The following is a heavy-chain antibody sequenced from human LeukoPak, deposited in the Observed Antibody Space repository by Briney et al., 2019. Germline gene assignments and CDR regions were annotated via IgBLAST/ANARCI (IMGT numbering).Heavy chain of an antibody. D-gene: IGHD1-7*01. J-gene: IGHJ4*02. V-gene: IGHV3-48*03. Sequence: PGGSLRLSCAASGFTFNTYEMNWVRQAPEKGLEWVSYITSSGSTIYYADYVKGRFTISRDNGKNSLYLQMNSLRAEDTAVYYCARGGWNYVFNYWGQGTLVTVSS. CDR1: GFTFNTYE. CDR3: ARGGWNYVFNY. CDR2: ITSSGSTI.